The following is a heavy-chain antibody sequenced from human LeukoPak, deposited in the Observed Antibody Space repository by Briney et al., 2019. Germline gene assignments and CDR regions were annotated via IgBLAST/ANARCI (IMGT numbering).Heavy chain of an antibody. D-gene: IGHD2-2*01. CDR2: ISGSGGST. CDR3: AKGVVVPAATGY. V-gene: IGHV3-23*01. CDR1: GFIFKKYW. J-gene: IGHJ4*02. Sequence: PGGSLRLSCAASGFIFKKYWMNWVRQVPGKGLEWVSAISGSGGSTYYADSVKGRFTISRDNSENTLYLQMNSLRAEDTAVYYCAKGVVVPAATGYWGQGTLVTISS.